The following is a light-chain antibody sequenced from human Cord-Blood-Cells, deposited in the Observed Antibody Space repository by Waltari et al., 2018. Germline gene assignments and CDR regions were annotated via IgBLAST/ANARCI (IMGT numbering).Light chain of an antibody. Sequence: IQMTQSPYSLSASVGDRVTITCRASQSISSYLNWYQQKPGKAPKLLIYAASSLQSGVPSRFSGSGSGTDFTLTISSLQPEDFATYDCQQSYSTPALTFGGGTKVEIK. J-gene: IGKJ4*01. CDR2: AAS. CDR3: QQSYSTPALT. V-gene: IGKV1-39*01. CDR1: QSISSY.